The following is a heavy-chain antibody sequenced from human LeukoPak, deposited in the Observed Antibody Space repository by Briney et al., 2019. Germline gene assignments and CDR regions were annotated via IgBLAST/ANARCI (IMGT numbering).Heavy chain of an antibody. CDR2: ISGSGSNT. CDR1: GFTFSNYA. Sequence: GVSLRLSCTASGFTFSNYAMNWVRRAPGKGLEWVSAISGSGSNTYYTDSVKDRFTISRDNSKNSLYLQMNSLRPKDTAVYYCAKSQREACCYGMDVWGQGTTVTVS. V-gene: IGHV3-23*01. CDR3: AKSQREACCYGMDV. J-gene: IGHJ6*02. D-gene: IGHD1-26*01.